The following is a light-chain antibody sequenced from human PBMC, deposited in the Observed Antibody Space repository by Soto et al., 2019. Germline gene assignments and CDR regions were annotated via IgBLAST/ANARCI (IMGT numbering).Light chain of an antibody. CDR2: GAS. CDR1: QSISTY. V-gene: IGKV3-11*01. CDR3: QQYAGPPTT. Sequence: EIVFTQSPATLSLSPGETATLSCRSSQSISTYSAWYQQKPGQAPRLLIYGASNRASGVPARFSGSGSGTDFTLTISSLEPEDFAVYFCQQYAGPPTTFGQGTRLEIK. J-gene: IGKJ5*01.